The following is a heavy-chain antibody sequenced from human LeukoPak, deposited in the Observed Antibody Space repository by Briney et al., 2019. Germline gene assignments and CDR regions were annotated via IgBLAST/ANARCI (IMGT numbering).Heavy chain of an antibody. D-gene: IGHD6-19*01. Sequence: GGSLRLSCAVSGITLSNYGMSWVRQAPGKGLEWVSAISGSGGTTYYADSVKGRFTISRDNSKNTLYLQMDSLRAEDTAVYDCAKVLGRSGWQTDYWGQGTLVSVSS. CDR2: ISGSGGTT. V-gene: IGHV3-23*01. CDR3: AKVLGRSGWQTDY. CDR1: GITLSNYG. J-gene: IGHJ4*02.